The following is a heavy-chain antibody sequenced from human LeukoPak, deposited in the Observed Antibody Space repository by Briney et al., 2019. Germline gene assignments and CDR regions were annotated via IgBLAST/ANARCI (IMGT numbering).Heavy chain of an antibody. D-gene: IGHD1-1*01. CDR3: AREGQQLKHFDY. J-gene: IGHJ4*02. Sequence: ASVTVSCKASGNTFIGYWIHWVRQAPGQGLEWMGAINPRGDATIGAQKFQGRVTTTRDTSTSTVYIELSSLRSEDTAVYYCAREGQQLKHFDYWGQGTLVTVSS. V-gene: IGHV1-46*01. CDR1: GNTFIGYW. CDR2: INPRGDAT.